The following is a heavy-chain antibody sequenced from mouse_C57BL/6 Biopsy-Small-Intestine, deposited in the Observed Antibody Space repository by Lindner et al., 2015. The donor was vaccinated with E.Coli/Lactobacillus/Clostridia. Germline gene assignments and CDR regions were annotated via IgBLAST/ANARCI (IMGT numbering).Heavy chain of an antibody. CDR1: GFSFNAYV. CDR3: VRGRDYFDY. CDR2: IRSKSSNYAT. J-gene: IGHJ2*01. Sequence: VQLQESGGGLVQPKGSLKLSCAASGFSFNAYVMHWVRQAPGKGLEWVARIRSKSSNYATSYADSVRDRFTISRDDSQNMLYLQMNNLKTEDTAMYYCVRGRDYFDYWGQGTTLTVSS. V-gene: IGHV10-3*01.